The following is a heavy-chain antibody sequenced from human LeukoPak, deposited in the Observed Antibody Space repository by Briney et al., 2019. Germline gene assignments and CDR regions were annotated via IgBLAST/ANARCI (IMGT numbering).Heavy chain of an antibody. D-gene: IGHD3-16*01. Sequence: SETLSLTCTVSGGSISSYYWSWIRQPPGKGLKWIGNIYYSGYTTYSPSLRSRVAISVDTSKNQFSLKLSSVTAADTAVYYCARETSQKGAHYMDVWGKGTTITISS. V-gene: IGHV4-59*01. CDR1: GGSISSYY. J-gene: IGHJ6*03. CDR3: ARETSQKGAHYMDV. CDR2: IYYSGYT.